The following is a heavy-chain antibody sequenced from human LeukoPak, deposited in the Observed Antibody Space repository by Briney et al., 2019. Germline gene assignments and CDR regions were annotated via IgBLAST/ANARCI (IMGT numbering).Heavy chain of an antibody. CDR2: ISYDGSNK. CDR3: AKEGDDFWSGYYPDY. J-gene: IGHJ4*02. D-gene: IGHD3-3*01. Sequence: SGGSLRLSCAASGFTFSSYGMHWVRQAPGKGLEWVAVISYDGSNKYYADSVKGRFTISRDNSKNTLYLQMNSLRAEDTAVYYCAKEGDDFWSGYYPDYWGQGTLVTVSS. V-gene: IGHV3-30*18. CDR1: GFTFSSYG.